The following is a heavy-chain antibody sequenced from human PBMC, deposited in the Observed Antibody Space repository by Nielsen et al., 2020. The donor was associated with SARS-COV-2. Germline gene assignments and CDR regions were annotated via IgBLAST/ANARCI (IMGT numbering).Heavy chain of an antibody. J-gene: IGHJ5*02. CDR3: ARGRWDIVVVVAANWFDP. CDR2: INHSGST. V-gene: IGHV4-34*01. D-gene: IGHD2-15*01. CDR1: GFTFSSYS. Sequence: ESLKISCAASGFTFSSYSMNWVRQAPGKGLEWIGEINHSGSTNYNPSLKSRVSISVDTSKNQFSLKLSSVTAADTAVYYCARGRWDIVVVVAANWFDPWGQGTLVTVSS.